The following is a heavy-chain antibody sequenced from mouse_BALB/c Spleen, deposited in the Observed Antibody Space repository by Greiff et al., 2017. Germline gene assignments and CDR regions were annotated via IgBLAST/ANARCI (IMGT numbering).Heavy chain of an antibody. D-gene: IGHD1-1*01. CDR2: IDPSDSYT. V-gene: IGHV1-69*02. J-gene: IGHJ4*01. CDR3: ARNYGSSYAMDY. Sequence: QVQLQQPGAELVKPGASVKLSCKASGYTFTSYWMHWVKQRPGQGLEWIGEIDPSDSYTNYNQKFKGKATLTVAKSSSTAYMQLSSLTSEDSAVYYRARNYGSSYAMDYWGQGTSVTVSS. CDR1: GYTFTSYW.